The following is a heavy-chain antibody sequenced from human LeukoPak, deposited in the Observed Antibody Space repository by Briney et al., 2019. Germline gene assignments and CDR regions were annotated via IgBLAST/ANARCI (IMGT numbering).Heavy chain of an antibody. CDR2: INHSGST. V-gene: IGHV4-39*01. J-gene: IGHJ4*02. D-gene: IGHD2-21*01. CDR3: ARQLWYGYYFDY. CDR1: GVSISSSNSY. Sequence: SETLSLTCTVSGVSISSSNSYWGWIRQPPGKGLEWIGEINHSGSTNYNPSLKSRVTISVDTSKNQFSLKLSSVTAADTAVYYCARQLWYGYYFDYWGQGTLVTVSS.